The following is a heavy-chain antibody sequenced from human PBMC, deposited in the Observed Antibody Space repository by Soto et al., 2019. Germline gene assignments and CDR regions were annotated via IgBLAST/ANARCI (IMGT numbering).Heavy chain of an antibody. Sequence: QVPLVESGGGLVKPGGSLRLSCVASGFTFSDFSMSWIRQAPGKGLEWVTYISPSGSTIYYADSVKGRFTISRDNTQNSLYLQMNSLRAEDTAVYYCARRTATGKNFDYWGQGTLVTVSS. J-gene: IGHJ4*02. CDR3: ARRTATGKNFDY. CDR2: ISPSGSTI. V-gene: IGHV3-11*01. D-gene: IGHD6-13*01. CDR1: GFTFSDFS.